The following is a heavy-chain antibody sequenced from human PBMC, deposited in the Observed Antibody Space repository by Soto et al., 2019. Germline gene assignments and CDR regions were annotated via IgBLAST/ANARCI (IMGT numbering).Heavy chain of an antibody. J-gene: IGHJ4*02. V-gene: IGHV2-5*02. CDR3: THIVVADLGYYFDY. D-gene: IGHD5-12*01. CDR2: IYWDDDK. Sequence: QITLKESGPTLVKPTQTLTLTCTFSGFSLSSTRMAVGWIRQPPGKALEWLALIYWDDDKRYSPFLKSRLTITTDTSKNPVVLTMSNMDPVDTARYYCTHIVVADLGYYFDYWCQGTLCTVS. CDR1: GFSLSSTRMA.